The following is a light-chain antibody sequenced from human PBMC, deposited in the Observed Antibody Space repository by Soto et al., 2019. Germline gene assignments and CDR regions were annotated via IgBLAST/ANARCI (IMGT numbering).Light chain of an antibody. CDR1: QSVSSY. CDR2: DAS. CDR3: QQRSNWPPYT. V-gene: IGKV3-11*01. J-gene: IGKJ2*01. Sequence: EIVLTQSPATLSLSPGERATLSCRASQSVSSYLAWYQQKPGQAPRLLIYDASNRATGIPARFSGSGSGTEFTLTISNLEPEDCAVYYCQQRSNWPPYTFGQGTKLEIK.